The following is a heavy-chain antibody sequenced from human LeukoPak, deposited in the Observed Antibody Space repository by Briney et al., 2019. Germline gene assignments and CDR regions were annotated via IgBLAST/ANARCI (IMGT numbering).Heavy chain of an antibody. D-gene: IGHD4-17*01. Sequence: PSETLSLTCTVSGGSISSYSWSWIRQPAGKGLEWIGHMYTSGITNYNPSLKSRVTMSVDTSKKQFSLKLSSVTAADTAVYYCASHDANTAAAFDIWGQGTMLTVSS. J-gene: IGHJ3*02. CDR3: ASHDANTAAAFDI. V-gene: IGHV4-4*07. CDR1: GGSISSYS. CDR2: MYTSGIT.